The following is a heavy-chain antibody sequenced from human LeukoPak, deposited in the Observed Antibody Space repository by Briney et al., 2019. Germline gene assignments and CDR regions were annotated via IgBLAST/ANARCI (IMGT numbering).Heavy chain of an antibody. Sequence: GGSLRLSCAASGFTFNSYGMHWVRQAPGKGLEWGAFIRYDGTNAYYPDSVRGRFTISRDNSKNTLYLQMNSLRGEDTAVYYCAKDQRIPTMTTINYYYYMDGWGKGTTVTVSS. D-gene: IGHD4-17*01. CDR2: IRYDGTNA. J-gene: IGHJ6*03. CDR1: GFTFNSYG. V-gene: IGHV3-30*02. CDR3: AKDQRIPTMTTINYYYYMDG.